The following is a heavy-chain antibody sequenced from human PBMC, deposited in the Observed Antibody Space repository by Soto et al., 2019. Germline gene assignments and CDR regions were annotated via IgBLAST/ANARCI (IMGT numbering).Heavy chain of an antibody. D-gene: IGHD6-19*01. CDR1: GYTFTSYG. CDR2: ISAYNGNT. V-gene: IGHV1-18*03. J-gene: IGHJ4*02. Sequence: ASVKVSCKASGYTFTSYGISWVRQAPGQGLEWMGWISAYNGNTNYAQKLQGRVTMTTDTSTSTAYMELRSLRSDDMAVYYCAIRRTGSRWPRETDYWGQGPLVTVSS. CDR3: AIRRTGSRWPRETDY.